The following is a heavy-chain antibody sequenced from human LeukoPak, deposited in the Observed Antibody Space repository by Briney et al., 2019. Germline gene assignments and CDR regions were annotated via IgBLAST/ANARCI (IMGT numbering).Heavy chain of an antibody. CDR2: IYPGDSDT. CDR3: ARLDYTNGVCYDAVY. J-gene: IGHJ4*02. CDR1: GYSFTSYW. D-gene: IGHD2-8*01. V-gene: IGHV5-51*01. Sequence: GESLKISCKGSGYSFTSYWIGWVRQMPGKGLEWMGIIYPGDSDTRYSPSFQGQVTISADKSISTAYLQWSSLKASDTAMYYCARLDYTNGVCYDAVYWGQGTLVTVSS.